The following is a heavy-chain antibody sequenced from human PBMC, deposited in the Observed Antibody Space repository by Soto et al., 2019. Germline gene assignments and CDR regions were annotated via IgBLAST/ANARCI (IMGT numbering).Heavy chain of an antibody. Sequence: QVQLQESGPGLVKPSETLSLTCSISGGSISTHYWSWIRQSPGKGLEWIGYIYYSGSTNYNPSLKSRVTISLDTSKNQFSLHLTSVTAADTAIYYCARRGRAAAAGYFAPWGPGTLVTVSS. CDR1: GGSISTHY. CDR3: ARRGRAAAAGYFAP. D-gene: IGHD6-13*01. J-gene: IGHJ5*02. CDR2: IYYSGST. V-gene: IGHV4-59*08.